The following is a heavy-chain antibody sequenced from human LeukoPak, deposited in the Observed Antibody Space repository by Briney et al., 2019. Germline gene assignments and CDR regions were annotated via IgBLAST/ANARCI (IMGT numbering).Heavy chain of an antibody. CDR1: GFTFSSYS. V-gene: IGHV3-48*02. CDR2: ISSSSSTI. J-gene: IGHJ4*02. D-gene: IGHD3-10*01. CDR3: SRKSSGRGDY. Sequence: GGSLRLSCTVSGFTFSSYSMNWVRQAPGKGLEWVSYISSSSSTIYYADSVKGRFTISRDNAKNSLYLQMNSLRDEDTAVYYFSRKSSGRGDYWGQGTLVTVSS.